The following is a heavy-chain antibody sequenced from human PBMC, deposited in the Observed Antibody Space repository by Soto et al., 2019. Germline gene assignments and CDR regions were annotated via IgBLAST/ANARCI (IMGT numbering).Heavy chain of an antibody. CDR2: IPHIGNT. Sequence: PSETLSLTCTVSGDSINSGRYYWGWIRQPPGKGLEWIGSIPHIGNTYYNPSLKSRVAMSMDTSKNQFSLELRSVTAADTAVYYCARQPTTGDTDLWFDPWGQGTLVTISS. D-gene: IGHD2-21*01. J-gene: IGHJ5*02. CDR3: ARQPTTGDTDLWFDP. CDR1: GDSINSGRYY. V-gene: IGHV4-39*01.